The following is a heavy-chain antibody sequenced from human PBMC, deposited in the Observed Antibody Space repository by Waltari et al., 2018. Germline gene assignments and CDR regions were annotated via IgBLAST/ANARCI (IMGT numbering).Heavy chain of an antibody. CDR1: GFTFSSYG. CDR2: IRYDGSNK. Sequence: QVQLVESGGGVVQPGGSLRLSCAASGFTFSSYGMHWVRQAPGKGLEWGAFIRYDGSNKYYADSVKGRFTISRDNSKNTLYLQMNSLRAEDTAVYYCAKDLFNGLGYCSGGSCYSGYMDVWGKGTTVTVSS. CDR3: AKDLFNGLGYCSGGSCYSGYMDV. V-gene: IGHV3-30*02. D-gene: IGHD2-15*01. J-gene: IGHJ6*03.